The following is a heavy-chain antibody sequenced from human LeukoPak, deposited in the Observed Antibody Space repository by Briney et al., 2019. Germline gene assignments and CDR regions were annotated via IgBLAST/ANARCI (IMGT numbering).Heavy chain of an antibody. CDR3: ARYDDYVWGSYRYSYGMDV. Sequence: AGGSLRLSCAASGFTFSSYSMNWVRQAPGKGLEWVSYISSSSSTIYYADSVKGRFTISRDNAKNSLYLQMNSLRDEDTAVYYCARYDDYVWGSYRYSYGMDVWGQGTTVTVSS. D-gene: IGHD3-16*02. J-gene: IGHJ6*02. CDR1: GFTFSSYS. V-gene: IGHV3-48*02. CDR2: ISSSSSTI.